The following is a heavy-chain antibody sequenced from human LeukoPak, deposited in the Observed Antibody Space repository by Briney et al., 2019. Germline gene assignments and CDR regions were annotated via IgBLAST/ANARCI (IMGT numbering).Heavy chain of an antibody. CDR3: ARGATYYSGSASYYHAF. J-gene: IGHJ4*02. D-gene: IGHD3-10*01. CDR2: ISFDGNNK. V-gene: IGHV3-30-3*01. CDR1: GFTFTNYA. Sequence: GGSLRLSCAASGFTFTNYALHWVRQAPGKGLEWVAAISFDGNNKYHADAVKGRFTVSRDNSKTTLYLEMNSLRAEDTAVYYCARGATYYSGSASYYHAFWGQGALVTVSS.